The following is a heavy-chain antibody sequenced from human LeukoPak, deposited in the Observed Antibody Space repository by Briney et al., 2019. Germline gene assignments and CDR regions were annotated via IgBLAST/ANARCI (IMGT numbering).Heavy chain of an antibody. V-gene: IGHV4-59*01. CDR3: ARGASGWYGIESQDY. CDR2: IYYCGST. J-gene: IGHJ4*02. Sequence: PSETLSLTCTVSGDSISSYYWSWIRHPPGKGLEWIGYIYYCGSTKYNPSLKSRVTISVNTSKNQFSLKLSSVTAADTAVYYCARGASGWYGIESQDYWGQGNLVTVSS. D-gene: IGHD6-19*01. CDR1: GDSISSYY.